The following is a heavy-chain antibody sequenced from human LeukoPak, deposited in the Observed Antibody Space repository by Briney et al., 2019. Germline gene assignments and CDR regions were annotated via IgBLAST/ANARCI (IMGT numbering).Heavy chain of an antibody. J-gene: IGHJ4*02. V-gene: IGHV3-48*03. CDR2: ISQTGSLI. CDR1: GFTSNPSE. Sequence: GGSLRLSCAASGFTSNPSELNWVRQAPGKGLKWISYISQTGSLIYYADSVKGRFTISRDNSKNTVYLQMNSLGAEDTAIYYCANEIRPNDYWGQGTLVTVSS. D-gene: IGHD6-6*01. CDR3: ANEIRPNDY.